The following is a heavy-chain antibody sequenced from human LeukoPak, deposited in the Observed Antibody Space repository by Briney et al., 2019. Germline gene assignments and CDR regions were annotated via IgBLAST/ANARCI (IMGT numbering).Heavy chain of an antibody. Sequence: GGSLRLSCAASGFTFSSYWMSWVRQAPGKGLEWVANIKQDGSEKYYVDSVKGRFTISRDNAKNSLYLQMNSLRAEDTAVYYCARGRGRDDFWSGYYTRTRYYFDYWGQGTLVTVSS. CDR3: ARGRGRDDFWSGYYTRTRYYFDY. CDR2: IKQDGSEK. D-gene: IGHD3-3*01. CDR1: GFTFSSYW. J-gene: IGHJ4*02. V-gene: IGHV3-7*03.